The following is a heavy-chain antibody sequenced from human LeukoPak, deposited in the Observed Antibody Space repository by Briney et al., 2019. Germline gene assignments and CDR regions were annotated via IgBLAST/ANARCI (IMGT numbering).Heavy chain of an antibody. V-gene: IGHV4-39*01. CDR1: GASISGSRFY. D-gene: IGHD7-27*01. CDR3: ARRLGYFDY. CDR2: IYYSGSA. J-gene: IGHJ4*02. Sequence: SQTLSLTCAVSGASISGSRFYWGWIRQPPGKGLEWIGSIYYSGSAYYHPSLKSRVTISVDTSQNQFSLSLSSVTAADTALYYCARRLGYFDYWGQGILVTVSS.